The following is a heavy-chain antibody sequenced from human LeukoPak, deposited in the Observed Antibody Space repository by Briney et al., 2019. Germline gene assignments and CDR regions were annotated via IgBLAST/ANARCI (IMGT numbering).Heavy chain of an antibody. D-gene: IGHD2/OR15-2a*01. CDR2: IKLDGSEK. CDR1: GFTFSSYW. V-gene: IGHV3-7*01. CDR3: ARVNSYSYYFDY. Sequence: PGGSLRLSCAASGFTFSSYWMTWVRQAPGKGLEWVANIKLDGSEKYYVDSVKGRFTISRDNAKNSLSLQMNSLRAEDTAVYYCARVNSYSYYFDYRGQGTLVTVSS. J-gene: IGHJ4*02.